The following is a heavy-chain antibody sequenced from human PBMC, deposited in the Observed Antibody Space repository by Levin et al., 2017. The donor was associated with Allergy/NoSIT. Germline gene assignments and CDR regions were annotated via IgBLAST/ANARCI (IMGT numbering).Heavy chain of an antibody. CDR2: IYYSGST. D-gene: IGHD3-9*01. V-gene: IGHV4-39*01. Sequence: SETLSLTCTVSGGSISSSSYYWGWIRQPPGTGLEWIGSIYYSGSTYYNPSLKSRVTISVDTSKNQFTLKLSSVTAADTAVYYCARILRYFNAFDIWGQGTMVTVSS. J-gene: IGHJ3*02. CDR1: GGSISSSSYY. CDR3: ARILRYFNAFDI.